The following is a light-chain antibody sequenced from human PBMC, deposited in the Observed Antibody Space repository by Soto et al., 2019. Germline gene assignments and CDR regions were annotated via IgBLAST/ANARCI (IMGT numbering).Light chain of an antibody. CDR2: GAS. Sequence: ERVMMQSPATLSVSPGERAALSCKASQSMGSWLTWYHQKPGQAPRLLICGASTRAAGIPARFSGSGSVTEFTLTISSLQSEDFAVYYCQQYNNWPPAWTFGQGTKVEMK. V-gene: IGKV3-15*01. CDR3: QQYNNWPPAWT. CDR1: QSMGSW. J-gene: IGKJ1*01.